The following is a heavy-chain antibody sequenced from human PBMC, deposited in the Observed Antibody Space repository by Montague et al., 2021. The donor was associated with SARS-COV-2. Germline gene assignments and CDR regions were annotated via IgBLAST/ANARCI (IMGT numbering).Heavy chain of an antibody. CDR2: INHSGST. V-gene: IGHV4-34*01. D-gene: IGHD3-10*01. Sequence: SETLSLTCAVYGGSFSGYYWNWIRQPLGKGLEWIGEINHSGSTNYNPSLKSRVTMPVDTSKNQFSLKLSSVTAADTAVYYCARGARQGYGFRLGSFDSWGPGTLVTVSS. J-gene: IGHJ4*02. CDR1: GGSFSGYY. CDR3: ARGARQGYGFRLGSFDS.